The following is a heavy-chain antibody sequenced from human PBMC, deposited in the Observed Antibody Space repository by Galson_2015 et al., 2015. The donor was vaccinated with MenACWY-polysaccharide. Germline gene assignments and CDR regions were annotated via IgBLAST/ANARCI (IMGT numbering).Heavy chain of an antibody. CDR1: GYRLLNRY. J-gene: IGHJ6*02. V-gene: IGHV1-46*01. CDR2: LVPSEGTN. Sequence: SGYRLLNRYMHWVRQAPGQGLEWLGILVPSEGTNVYSQRFQIKISITRDTATGTVFLELTSLTSDDTAVYYCAREYYNTRSPRGRLDVWGQGTTFSVSS. CDR3: AREYYNTRSPRGRLDV. D-gene: IGHD3-10*01.